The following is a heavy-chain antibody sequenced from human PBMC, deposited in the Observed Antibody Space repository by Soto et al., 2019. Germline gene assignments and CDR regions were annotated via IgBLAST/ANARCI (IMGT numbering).Heavy chain of an antibody. J-gene: IGHJ4*02. CDR1: GFTFSDHH. CDR2: TRNKANAYYT. CDR3: AREPGDCSGDTCYQVYYFDF. V-gene: IGHV3-72*01. D-gene: IGHD2-15*01. Sequence: EVQLVESGGNLVQPGGSLRLSCGASGFTFSDHHLDWVRQAPGKGLEWIGRTRNKANAYYTAYDASVKGRFTISRDDSTISLSLQMSGLKVEDTAVYYCAREPGDCSGDTCYQVYYFDFWSQGTVVTVSS.